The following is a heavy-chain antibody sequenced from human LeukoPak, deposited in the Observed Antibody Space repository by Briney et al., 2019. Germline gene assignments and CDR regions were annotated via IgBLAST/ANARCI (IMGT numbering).Heavy chain of an antibody. CDR1: GYTFTGYY. J-gene: IGHJ5*02. CDR2: INPNSGGT. D-gene: IGHD3-3*01. V-gene: IGHV1-2*02. CDR3: ARGGYDFWSGYSPYNWFDP. Sequence: ASVKVSCKASGYTFTGYYMHRVRQAPGQGLEWMGWINPNSGGTNYAQKFQGRVTMTRDTSISTAYMELSRLRSDDTAVYYCARGGYDFWSGYSPYNWFDPWGQGTLVTVSS.